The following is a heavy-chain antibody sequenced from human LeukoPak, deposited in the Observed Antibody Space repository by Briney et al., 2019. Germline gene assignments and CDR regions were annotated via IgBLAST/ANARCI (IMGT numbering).Heavy chain of an antibody. D-gene: IGHD3-3*01. CDR1: GGTFSSYA. CDR3: ARDRWVPGGRSGSVDY. J-gene: IGHJ4*02. V-gene: IGHV1-69*05. Sequence: ASVKVSCKASGGTFSSYAISWVRQAPGQGLEWMGGIIPIFGTANYAQNLQGRVTMTTDTSTSTAYMELRSLRSDDTAVYYCARDRWVPGGRSGSVDYWGQGTLVTVYS. CDR2: IIPIFGTA.